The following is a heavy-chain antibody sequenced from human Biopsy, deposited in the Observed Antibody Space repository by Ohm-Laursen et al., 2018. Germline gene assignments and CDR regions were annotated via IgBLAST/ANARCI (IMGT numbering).Heavy chain of an antibody. CDR1: GYSFTSYY. CDR3: ARNTGWYGDLYYFDY. V-gene: IGHV1-46*01. J-gene: IGHJ4*02. D-gene: IGHD6-19*01. Sequence: SVKVSCKASGYSFTSYYMHWVRQAPGQGLEWMGMINPSGSTTSYPQIFQGRVTMTRDTSKSTVYMGLSSLRSADTAVYFCARNTGWYGDLYYFDYWGQGTLVTVSS. CDR2: INPSGSTT.